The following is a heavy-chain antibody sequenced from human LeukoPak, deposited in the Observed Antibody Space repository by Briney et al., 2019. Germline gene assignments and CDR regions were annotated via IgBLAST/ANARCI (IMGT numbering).Heavy chain of an antibody. Sequence: SETLSLTCTVSGGSIRSYYWSWIRQPPGKGLEWIGYIYHSGSTNYNPSLKSRVSISVDTSKNQFSLKLSSVTAADTAVYYCARTGSTVTMLYPFDHWGQGTLVTVSS. J-gene: IGHJ4*02. CDR2: IYHSGST. CDR1: GGSIRSYY. D-gene: IGHD4-17*01. V-gene: IGHV4-59*01. CDR3: ARTGSTVTMLYPFDH.